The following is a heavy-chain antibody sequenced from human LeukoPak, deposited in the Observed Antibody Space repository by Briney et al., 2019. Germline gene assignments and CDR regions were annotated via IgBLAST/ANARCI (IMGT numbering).Heavy chain of an antibody. Sequence: ASVKVSCKASGYTFTSYGISWVRQAPGQGLEWMGWISAYNGNTNYAQKLQGRVTMTTDTSTSTAYMELRSLRSDDMAVYYCARDHCSGGSCLYNWFDPWGQGTLVTVSS. CDR1: GYTFTSYG. CDR2: ISAYNGNT. J-gene: IGHJ5*02. CDR3: ARDHCSGGSCLYNWFDP. V-gene: IGHV1-18*03. D-gene: IGHD2-15*01.